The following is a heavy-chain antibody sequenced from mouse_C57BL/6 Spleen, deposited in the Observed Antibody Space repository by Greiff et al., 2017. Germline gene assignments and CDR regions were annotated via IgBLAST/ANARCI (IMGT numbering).Heavy chain of an antibody. CDR1: GYAFSSYW. J-gene: IGHJ3*01. Sequence: VQLQQSGAELVKPGASVKISCKASGYAFSSYWMNWVKQRPGKGLEWIGQIYPGDGDTNYNGKFKGKATLTADKSSSTAYMQRSSLTSEDSAVYFCARSGYGNYEAWFAYWGQGTLVTVSA. CDR3: ARSGYGNYEAWFAY. D-gene: IGHD2-10*02. CDR2: IYPGDGDT. V-gene: IGHV1-80*01.